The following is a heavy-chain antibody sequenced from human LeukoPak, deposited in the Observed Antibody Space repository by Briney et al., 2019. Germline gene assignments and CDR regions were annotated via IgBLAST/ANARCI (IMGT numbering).Heavy chain of an antibody. V-gene: IGHV1-8*01. CDR3: ARALSYSGSYP. D-gene: IGHD1-26*01. J-gene: IGHJ5*02. Sequence: ASVTVSCTASGYTFTSYDINWVRQATGQGLEWMGWMNPNSGNTGYAQKFQGRVTMTRNTSISTAYMELSSLRSEDTAVYYCARALSYSGSYPCGHGTLVTVSS. CDR1: GYTFTSYD. CDR2: MNPNSGNT.